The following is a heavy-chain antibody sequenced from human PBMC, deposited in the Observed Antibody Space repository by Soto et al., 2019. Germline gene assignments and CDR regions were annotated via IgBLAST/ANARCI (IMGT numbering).Heavy chain of an antibody. D-gene: IGHD6-19*01. CDR1: GGTFSSYA. CDR3: ARTLFAGYSSPLPY. Sequence: GASVKVSCKASGGTFSSYAISWVRQAPGQGLEWMGGIIPIFGTANYAQKFQGRVTITADESTSTAYMELSSLRSEDTAVYYCARTLFAGYSSPLPYWGQGTLVTVSS. V-gene: IGHV1-69*13. J-gene: IGHJ4*02. CDR2: IIPIFGTA.